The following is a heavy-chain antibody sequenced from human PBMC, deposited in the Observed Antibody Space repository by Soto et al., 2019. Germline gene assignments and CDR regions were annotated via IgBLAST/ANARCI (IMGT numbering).Heavy chain of an antibody. Sequence: QVPLVQSGAEVKKPGASVKVSCKASGYTFTSYGISWVRQAPGQGLEWMGWISAYNGNTNYAQKLQGRVTMTTDTSTSTAYMELRSLRSDDTAVYYCARDRAYCGGDCPIGIDYWGQGTLVTVSS. V-gene: IGHV1-18*01. J-gene: IGHJ4*02. D-gene: IGHD2-21*02. CDR3: ARDRAYCGGDCPIGIDY. CDR2: ISAYNGNT. CDR1: GYTFTSYG.